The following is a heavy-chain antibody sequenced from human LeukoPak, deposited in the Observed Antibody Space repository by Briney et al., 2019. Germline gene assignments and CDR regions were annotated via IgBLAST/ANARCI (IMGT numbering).Heavy chain of an antibody. D-gene: IGHD4-17*01. V-gene: IGHV3-33*01. CDR1: GFTFSSYG. J-gene: IGHJ4*02. CDR3: ARSRMTTVTPFDC. CDR2: IWYDGSNK. Sequence: PGGSLRLSCAASGFTFSSYGMHWVRQAPGKGLEWVAVIWYDGSNKYYADSVKGRFTISRDNSKNTLYLQMNSLRAEDTAVYYCARSRMTTVTPFDCWGQGTLVTVSS.